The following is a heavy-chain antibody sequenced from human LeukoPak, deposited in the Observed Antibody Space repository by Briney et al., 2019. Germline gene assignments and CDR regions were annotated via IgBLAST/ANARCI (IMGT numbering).Heavy chain of an antibody. J-gene: IGHJ4*02. D-gene: IGHD2-2*01. CDR1: GSTFSSYA. CDR2: ISGSGGST. CDR3: AKDVEGYCSSTSCLTYFDY. Sequence: GGSLRLSCAASGSTFSSYAMSWVRQAPGKGLEWVSAISGSGGSTYYADSVKGRFTISRDNSKNTLYLQMNSLRAEDTAVYYCAKDVEGYCSSTSCLTYFDYWGQGTLVTVSS. V-gene: IGHV3-23*01.